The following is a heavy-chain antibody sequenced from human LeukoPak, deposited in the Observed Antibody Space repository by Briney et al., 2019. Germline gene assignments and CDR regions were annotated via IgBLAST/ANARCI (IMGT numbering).Heavy chain of an antibody. CDR3: ARDSSPEDYYYYYGMDV. V-gene: IGHV1-18*01. CDR2: ISAYNGNT. D-gene: IGHD6-13*01. J-gene: IGHJ6*02. CDR1: GYTFTSYG. Sequence: ASVKVSCKASGYTFTSYGISRVRQAPGRGLEWMGWISAYNGNTNYAQKLQGRVTMTTDTSTSTAYMELRSLRSDDTAVYYCARDSSPEDYYYYYGMDVWGQGTTVTVSS.